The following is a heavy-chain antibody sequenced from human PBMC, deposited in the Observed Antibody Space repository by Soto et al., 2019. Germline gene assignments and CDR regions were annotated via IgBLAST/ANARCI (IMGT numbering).Heavy chain of an antibody. D-gene: IGHD6-6*01. Sequence: PSETLSLTCTVSGGSINTYYWSWIRQPPGKGLEWIGYIFYSGSTNYNPSLQSRVTISKDTSKNQFSLKLTSVTAADTAVYYCARGLTEYSSSFEDDGFDIWGQGTMVTVS. CDR1: GGSINTYY. CDR3: ARGLTEYSSSFEDDGFDI. J-gene: IGHJ3*02. V-gene: IGHV4-59*01. CDR2: IFYSGST.